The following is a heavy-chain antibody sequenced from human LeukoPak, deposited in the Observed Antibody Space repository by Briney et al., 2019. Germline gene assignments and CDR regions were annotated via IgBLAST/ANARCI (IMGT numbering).Heavy chain of an antibody. V-gene: IGHV3-30*02. CDR2: IRYDGSNK. J-gene: IGHJ5*02. D-gene: IGHD3-16*01. CDR1: GFTFSSYG. CDR3: AKDTVPGPMITFGFDP. Sequence: GGSLRLSCAASGFTFSSYGMSWVRQAPGKGLEWVAFIRYDGSNKYYADSVKGRFTISRDNSKNTLYLQMNSLRAEDTAVYYCAKDTVPGPMITFGFDPWGQGTLVTVSS.